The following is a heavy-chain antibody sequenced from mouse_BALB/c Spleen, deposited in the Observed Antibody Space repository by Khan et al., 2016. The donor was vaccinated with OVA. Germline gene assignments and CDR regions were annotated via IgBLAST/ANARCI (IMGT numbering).Heavy chain of an antibody. Sequence: QVQLQQSGPGLVQPSQSLSITCTVAGFSLINYGVHWVRQSPGKGLEWLGVIWSGGNTDYNATFISRLSISRDNSKSQDFFKMNSLQVKDTAISYCARNKNGYFDYWGQGTTLTVSP. V-gene: IGHV2-2*02. J-gene: IGHJ2*01. D-gene: IGHD2-2*01. CDR2: IWSGGNT. CDR3: ARNKNGYFDY. CDR1: GFSLINYG.